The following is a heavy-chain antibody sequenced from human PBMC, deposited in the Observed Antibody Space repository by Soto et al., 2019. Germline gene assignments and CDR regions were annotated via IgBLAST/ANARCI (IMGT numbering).Heavy chain of an antibody. D-gene: IGHD3-3*01. Sequence: VQLVESGGGLVQPGGSLRLSCAASGFTFSSYSMNWVRQAPGKGLEWVSYISSSSSTIYYADSVKGRFTISRDNAKNSLYLQMNSLRDEDTAVYYCARDLGYDFWSGYYSGPNWFDPWGQGTLVTVSS. CDR2: ISSSSSTI. V-gene: IGHV3-48*02. CDR1: GFTFSSYS. J-gene: IGHJ5*02. CDR3: ARDLGYDFWSGYYSGPNWFDP.